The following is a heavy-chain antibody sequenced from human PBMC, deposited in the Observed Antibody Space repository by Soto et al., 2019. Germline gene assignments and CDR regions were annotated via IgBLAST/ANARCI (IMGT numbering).Heavy chain of an antibody. J-gene: IGHJ4*02. CDR1: GVTFSNYA. V-gene: IGHV3-23*01. Sequence: GGSLRLSCTVSGVTFSNYAMNWVRRAPGKGLEWVSSLSGSGGTKYYADSVKGRFIISTDKSKNTLYLLMNSLRAEDTALYYCAKQRADYGSGADTFYFDSWGQGALVTVSS. CDR3: AKQRADYGSGADTFYFDS. D-gene: IGHD3-10*01. CDR2: LSGSGGTK.